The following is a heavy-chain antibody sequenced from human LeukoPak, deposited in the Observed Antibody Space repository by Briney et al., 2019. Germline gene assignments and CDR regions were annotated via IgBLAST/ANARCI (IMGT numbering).Heavy chain of an antibody. CDR2: ISSSSSTI. V-gene: IGHV3-48*04. D-gene: IGHD6-13*01. CDR3: AKDQSSSSDNLYYFDY. Sequence: SGGSLRLSCAASGFTFSSYAMSWVRQAPGKGLEWVSYISSSSSTIYYADSVKGRFTISRDNAKNSLYLQMNSLRAEDTAVYYCAKDQSSSSDNLYYFDYWGQGTLVTVSS. CDR1: GFTFSSYA. J-gene: IGHJ4*02.